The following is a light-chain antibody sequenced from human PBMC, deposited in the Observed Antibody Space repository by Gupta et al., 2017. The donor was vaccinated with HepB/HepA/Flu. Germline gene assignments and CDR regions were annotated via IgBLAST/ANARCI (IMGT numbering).Light chain of an antibody. CDR3: QVWDSSSDHRVI. J-gene: IGLJ2*01. CDR1: NIGIKS. CDR2: DDR. V-gene: IGLV3-21*03. Sequence: SYVLTQPPSVSVAPGKTARITRGGNNIGIKSVHWYQQKPGQAPVLVVYDDRDRPSGIPERFSGSTSGNTATLTISRVEAGDEADYYCQVWDSSSDHRVIFGGGTKLTVL.